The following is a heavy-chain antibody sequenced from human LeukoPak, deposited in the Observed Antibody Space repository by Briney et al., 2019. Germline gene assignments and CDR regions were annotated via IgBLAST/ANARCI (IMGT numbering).Heavy chain of an antibody. CDR2: IIPIFGTA. CDR3: ARDQGGSYRYELFDY. Sequence: ASVKVSCKASGGTFSSYAISWVRQAPGQGLEWMGGIIPIFGTANYAKKFQGRVTITTDESTSTAYMELSSMRSEDTAVYYCARDQGGSYRYELFDYWGQGTLVTVSS. V-gene: IGHV1-69*05. CDR1: GGTFSSYA. J-gene: IGHJ4*02. D-gene: IGHD3-16*02.